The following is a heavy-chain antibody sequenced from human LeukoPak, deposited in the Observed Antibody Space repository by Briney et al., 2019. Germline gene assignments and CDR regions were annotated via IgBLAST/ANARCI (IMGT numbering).Heavy chain of an antibody. V-gene: IGHV3-30*02. CDR2: IRYDGSNK. CDR1: GFTFSSYG. Sequence: GGSLRLSCAASGFTFSSYGMHWVRQAPGKGLEWVAFIRYDGSNKYYADAVKGRFRISRDSSKNILYLQMNSLRAEDTAVYYCAKDRCSNGIGCYYYYMDVWGKGTTVTISS. J-gene: IGHJ6*03. D-gene: IGHD2-8*01. CDR3: AKDRCSNGIGCYYYYMDV.